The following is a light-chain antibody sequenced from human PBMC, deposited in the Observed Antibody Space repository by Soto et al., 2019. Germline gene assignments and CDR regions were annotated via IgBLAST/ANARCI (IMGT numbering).Light chain of an antibody. V-gene: IGKV1-9*01. Sequence: IQMTQSPSTLSASVGDRVTITCRASQGISSYLGWYQQKPGKAPKLLIYAASTLQSGVPSRFSGSGSGTDFTLTISSLQSEDFATYYCKQLSSYPLTFGGGTKVDIK. CDR1: QGISSY. CDR3: KQLSSYPLT. CDR2: AAS. J-gene: IGKJ4*01.